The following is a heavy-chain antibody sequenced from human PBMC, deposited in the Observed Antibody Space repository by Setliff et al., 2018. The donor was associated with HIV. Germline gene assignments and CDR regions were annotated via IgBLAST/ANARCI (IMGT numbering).Heavy chain of an antibody. CDR1: GYSISSGYY. V-gene: IGHV4-38-2*02. D-gene: IGHD1-26*01. Sequence: PSETLSLTCTVSGYSISSGYYWAWIRQPPGKGLEWIGYIYHAGNTYYNPSLKSRVTISVDTSKNQFSLKLSSVTAADTAVYYRARHLRYGGSYGSDYWGQGTLVTVSS. CDR2: IYHAGNT. CDR3: ARHLRYGGSYGSDY. J-gene: IGHJ4*02.